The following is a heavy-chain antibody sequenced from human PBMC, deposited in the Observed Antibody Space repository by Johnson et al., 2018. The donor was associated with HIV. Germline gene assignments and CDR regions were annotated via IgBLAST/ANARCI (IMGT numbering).Heavy chain of an antibody. CDR1: GFSVSSYY. J-gene: IGHJ3*02. CDR2: LFSGGTT. CDR3: ARGLRRTTVGNDAFDI. Sequence: VQLVESGGGLVQPGGSLRLSCAASGFSVSSYYMSWVRQAPGKGLEWVSVLFSGGTTYYAASVKGRFTISRDNSKNTLYLQMNSLRAEDTAVYCCARGLRRTTVGNDAFDIWGQGTMVTVSS. D-gene: IGHD4-23*01. V-gene: IGHV3-66*02.